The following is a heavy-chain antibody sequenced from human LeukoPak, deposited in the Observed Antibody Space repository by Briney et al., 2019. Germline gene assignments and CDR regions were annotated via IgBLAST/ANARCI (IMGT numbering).Heavy chain of an antibody. J-gene: IGHJ4*02. CDR2: MSPNSGDT. CDR3: VRTPPNWGFDY. D-gene: IGHD7-27*01. V-gene: IGHV1-8*01. Sequence: ASVKVSCKASGYAFTTHDINWVRQATGQGLEWLGWMSPNSGDTGYAQKFQGRVTMTSDSSVSTAYMELSSLRSEDTAIYYCVRTPPNWGFDYWGQGTLVTVSS. CDR1: GYAFTTHD.